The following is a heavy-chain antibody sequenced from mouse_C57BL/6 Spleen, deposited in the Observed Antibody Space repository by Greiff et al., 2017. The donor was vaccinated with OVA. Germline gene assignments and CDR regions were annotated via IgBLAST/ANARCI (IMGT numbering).Heavy chain of an antibody. D-gene: IGHD2-3*01. J-gene: IGHJ2*01. CDR1: GYTFTSYW. V-gene: IGHV1-50*01. CDR3: ARRIYDGYYFDY. CDR2: IDPSDSYT. Sequence: VQLQQPGAELVKPGASVKLSCKASGYTFTSYWMQWVKQRPGQGLEWIGEIDPSDSYTNYNQKFKGKATLTVDTSSSTAYMQLSSLTSEDSAVYYCARRIYDGYYFDYWGQGTTLTVSS.